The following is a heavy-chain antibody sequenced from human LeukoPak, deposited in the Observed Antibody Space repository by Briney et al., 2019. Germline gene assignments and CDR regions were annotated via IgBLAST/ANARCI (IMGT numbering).Heavy chain of an antibody. V-gene: IGHV3-7*05. CDR1: GFTFGSYW. D-gene: IGHD3-16*02. Sequence: PGGSLRLSCADSGFTFGSYWMSWVRQAPGKGLEWVANIKQDGSEKYYVDSVKGRFTISRDNAKNSLYLQMNSLRAEDTAVYYCARDYDYVWGSYRHWYFDLWGRGTLVTVSS. CDR2: IKQDGSEK. CDR3: ARDYDYVWGSYRHWYFDL. J-gene: IGHJ2*01.